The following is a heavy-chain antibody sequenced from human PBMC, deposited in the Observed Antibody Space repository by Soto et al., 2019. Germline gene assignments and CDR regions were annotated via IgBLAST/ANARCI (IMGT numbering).Heavy chain of an antibody. D-gene: IGHD3-9*01. CDR1: GYTFTSYD. CDR2: MNPNSGNT. V-gene: IGHV1-8*01. J-gene: IGHJ4*02. Sequence: GASVKVSCKASGYTFTSYDINWVRQATGQGLEWMGWMNPNSGNTGYAQKFQGRVTMTRNTSISTAYMELSSLRSEDTAVYYCARERYFDWFPPDYWGQGTLVTVSS. CDR3: ARERYFDWFPPDY.